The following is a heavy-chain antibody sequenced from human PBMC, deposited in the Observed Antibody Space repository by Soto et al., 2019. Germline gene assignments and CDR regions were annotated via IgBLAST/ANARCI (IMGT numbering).Heavy chain of an antibody. V-gene: IGHV4-34*01. CDR1: GWAFSGYY. Sequence: PSEPLSLTYAVYGWAFSGYYWSGIRQPRGKGLEWIVEINHSGSTNYNPSLKRRVTISVDTSKNQFSLKLSSVTAADTAVYYCARVEEDSSGWTNWFDPWGKRTLVTVSS. D-gene: IGHD6-19*01. J-gene: IGHJ5*02. CDR2: INHSGST. CDR3: ARVEEDSSGWTNWFDP.